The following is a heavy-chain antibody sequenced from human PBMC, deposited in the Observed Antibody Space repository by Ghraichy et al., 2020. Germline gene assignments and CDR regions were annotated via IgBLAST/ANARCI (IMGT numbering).Heavy chain of an antibody. CDR2: ISSSSSAI. V-gene: IGHV3-48*02. D-gene: IGHD1-26*01. J-gene: IGHJ4*02. CDR1: GFTFSTYS. Sequence: GGSLRLSCAASGFTFSTYSMNWVRQAPGKGLEWVSYISSSSSAIYYADSVKGRFTISRDNAKNSLYLQMNSLRDEDTAVYYCARGKWVGAPGYFDYWGQGTLVTVSS. CDR3: ARGKWVGAPGYFDY.